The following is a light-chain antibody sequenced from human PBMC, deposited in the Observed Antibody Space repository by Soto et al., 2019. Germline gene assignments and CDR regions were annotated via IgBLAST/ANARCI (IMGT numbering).Light chain of an antibody. J-gene: IGLJ1*01. CDR2: DND. V-gene: IGLV1-51*01. CDR3: EKWDTSLTSGVIV. CDR1: ASNIGNNY. Sequence: QSVLTQPPSVSAAPGQNVTISCSGSASNIGNNYVSWYQQLPGTAPKLLIYDNDQRPSGIPDRFSASKSGTSATLGITGLQTGDEADYYCEKWDTSLTSGVIVFGTGTKVTVL.